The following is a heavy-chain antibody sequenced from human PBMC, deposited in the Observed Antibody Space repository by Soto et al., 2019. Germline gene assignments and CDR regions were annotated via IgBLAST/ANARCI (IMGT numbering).Heavy chain of an antibody. CDR2: IYYSGST. V-gene: IGHV4-59*01. CDR3: ARDLGVDDYIWGSYSSDAFDI. J-gene: IGHJ3*02. CDR1: GGSISSYY. Sequence: SETLSLTCTVSGGSISSYYWSWIRQPPGKGLEWIGYIYYSGSTNYNPSLKSRVTISVDTSKNQFSLKLSSVTAADTAVYYCARDLGVDDYIWGSYSSDAFDIWGQGTMVTVSS. D-gene: IGHD3-16*01.